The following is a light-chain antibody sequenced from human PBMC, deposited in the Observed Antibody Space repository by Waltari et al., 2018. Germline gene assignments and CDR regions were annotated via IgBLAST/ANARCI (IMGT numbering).Light chain of an antibody. J-gene: IGKJ5*01. V-gene: IGKV1-39*01. Sequence: DIQMTQSPSSLSASVGDGVTITCQTSQSISNYLNWYQQKPGKAPNLLIYTASTLQSGVPSRCSGRGSGTDFTLTIHNLQPEDFATYYCQQSHSFPFTFGQGTRVEI. CDR3: QQSHSFPFT. CDR2: TAS. CDR1: QSISNY.